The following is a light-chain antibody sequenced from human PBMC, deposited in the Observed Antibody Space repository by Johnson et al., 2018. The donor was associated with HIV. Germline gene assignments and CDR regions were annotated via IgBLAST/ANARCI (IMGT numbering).Light chain of an antibody. V-gene: IGLV1-51*01. Sequence: SVLTQPPSLSAAPGQKVTISCSGSSSDIGNNYVSWYQHLPGTAPKLLIYDNDKRPSGIPDRFSGSKSGTSATLGIAGLQTGDEADYYCETGDSSLSAGGVFGTGTKVTVL. CDR3: ETGDSSLSAGGV. J-gene: IGLJ1*01. CDR2: DND. CDR1: SSDIGNNY.